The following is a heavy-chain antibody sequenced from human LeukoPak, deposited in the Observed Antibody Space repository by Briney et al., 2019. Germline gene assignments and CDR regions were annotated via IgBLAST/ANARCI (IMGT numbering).Heavy chain of an antibody. CDR2: ISGSGGST. V-gene: IGHV3-23*01. CDR1: GFTFSSYA. Sequence: GGSLRLSCAASGFTFSSYAMSWVRQAPGKGLEWVSAISGSGGSTYYADSVKGRFTISRDNSKNTLYLQMNSLRAEDTAVYYCAKDIVVVVAATSAFDIWGQGTMATVSS. J-gene: IGHJ3*02. CDR3: AKDIVVVVAATSAFDI. D-gene: IGHD2-15*01.